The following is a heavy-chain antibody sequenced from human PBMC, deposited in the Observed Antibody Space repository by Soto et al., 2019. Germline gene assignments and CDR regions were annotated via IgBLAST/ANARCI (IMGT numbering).Heavy chain of an antibody. CDR1: GFTVSSNY. D-gene: IGHD3-3*01. V-gene: IGHV3-53*01. CDR3: ARDKVTIFGVEDAFDI. CDR2: IYSGGST. Sequence: VGSLRLSCAAPGFTVSSNYMSWVRQAPGKGLEWVSVIYSGGSTYYADSVKGRFTISRDNSKNTLYLQMNSLRAEDTAVYYCARDKVTIFGVEDAFDIWGQGTMVTVSS. J-gene: IGHJ3*02.